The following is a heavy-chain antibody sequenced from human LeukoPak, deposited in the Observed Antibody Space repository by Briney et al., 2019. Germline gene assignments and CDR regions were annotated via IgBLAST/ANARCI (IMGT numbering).Heavy chain of an antibody. CDR3: ARYNWNTWFDP. CDR2: IRYSGHT. J-gene: IGHJ5*02. V-gene: IGHV4-61*01. Sequence: SETLSLTWTVSGDSVSNDRYYWTWIRQSPGKGLEWIAYIRYSGHTNYNPSLDTRVTISLDASKNQLSLRLYSVTAADTAMYYCARYNWNTWFDPWGQGALVTVSS. D-gene: IGHD1-1*01. CDR1: GDSVSNDRYY.